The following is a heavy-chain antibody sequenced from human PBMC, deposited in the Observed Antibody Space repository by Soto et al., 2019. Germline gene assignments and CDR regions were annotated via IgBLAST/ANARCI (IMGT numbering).Heavy chain of an antibody. CDR1: GFTFSSYD. V-gene: IGHV3-13*01. J-gene: IGHJ6*03. Sequence: PGGSLRLSCAASGFTFSSYDMHWVRQATGKGLEWVSAIGTAGDTYYPGSVKGRFTISRENAKNSLYLQMNSLRAGDTALDYCARGWLATGGSLSYMDVWGKGTTVTV. CDR3: ARGWLATGGSLSYMDV. CDR2: IGTAGDT. D-gene: IGHD6-13*01.